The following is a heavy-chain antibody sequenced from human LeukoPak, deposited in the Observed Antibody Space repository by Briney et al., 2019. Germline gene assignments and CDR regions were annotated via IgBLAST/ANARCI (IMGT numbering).Heavy chain of an antibody. Sequence: PSETLSLTCTVSGGSISSSSYYWGWIRQPPGKGLEWIGSIYSSGSTYYNPSLKSRVTISVDTSKNQFSLKLSSVTAADTAVYYCARRGFYGDSALNYWGQGTLVTVSS. CDR1: GGSISSSSYY. CDR2: IYSSGST. D-gene: IGHD4-17*01. CDR3: ARRGFYGDSALNY. J-gene: IGHJ4*02. V-gene: IGHV4-39*01.